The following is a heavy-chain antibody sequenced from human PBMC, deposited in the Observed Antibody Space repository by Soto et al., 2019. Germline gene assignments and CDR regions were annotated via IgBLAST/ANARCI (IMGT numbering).Heavy chain of an antibody. CDR3: AKGRVGSGSLTPRVDF. CDR2: ISGGGDTT. D-gene: IGHD3-10*01. CDR1: GFTFNNYA. V-gene: IGHV3-23*01. J-gene: IGHJ4*02. Sequence: EVQLLESGGGLVQPGGSLRLSCAASGFTFNNYAMTWVRQAPGKGLEWVSAISGGGDTTSYADSVKGRFTVSRDGSKNTLYQQMSSLRAEDTAVYYCAKGRVGSGSLTPRVDFWGQGTLVTVCS.